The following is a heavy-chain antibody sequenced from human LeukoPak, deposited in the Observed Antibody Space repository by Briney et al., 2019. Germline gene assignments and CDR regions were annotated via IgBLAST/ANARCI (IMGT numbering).Heavy chain of an antibody. CDR1: GFTFSSYA. D-gene: IGHD6-13*01. V-gene: IGHV3-23*01. CDR3: AKDTSWAAAGDYFDY. CDR2: ISGRGGST. Sequence: GGSLRLSCAASGFTFSSYAMSWVRQAPGKGLEWVSAISGRGGSTYYADSVKGRFTISRDNSKNTLYLQMNSLRAEDTAVYYCAKDTSWAAAGDYFDYWGQGTLVTVSS. J-gene: IGHJ4*02.